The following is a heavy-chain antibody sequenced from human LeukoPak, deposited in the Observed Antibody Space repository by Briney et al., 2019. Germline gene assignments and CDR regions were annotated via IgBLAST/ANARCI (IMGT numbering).Heavy chain of an antibody. CDR1: GFTFSSRW. Sequence: GGSLELSCAASGFTFSSRWMGWVRQAPGKGLEWVANIRNDGLTQYYLDSVKGRFTISRDNAKDSPSLQMNSLRAEDTAVYFCARHGDYCFDLWGQGTLVTVSS. J-gene: IGHJ4*02. CDR2: IRNDGLTQ. CDR3: ARHGDYCFDL. V-gene: IGHV3-7*01. D-gene: IGHD4-17*01.